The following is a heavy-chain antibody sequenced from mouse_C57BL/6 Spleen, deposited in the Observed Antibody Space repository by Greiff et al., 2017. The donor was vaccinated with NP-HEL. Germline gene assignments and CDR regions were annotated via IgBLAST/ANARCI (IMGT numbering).Heavy chain of an antibody. Sequence: VQLQQSGPGLAKPSQTLSLTCSVTGYSITSDYWNWIRKFPGNKLEYMGYISYSGSTYYNPSLKSRISITRDTSKNQYYLQLNSVTTEDTATYYCARSFITTVVANWYFDVWGTGTTVTVSS. J-gene: IGHJ1*03. CDR2: ISYSGST. CDR3: ARSFITTVVANWYFDV. CDR1: GYSITSDY. V-gene: IGHV3-8*01. D-gene: IGHD1-1*01.